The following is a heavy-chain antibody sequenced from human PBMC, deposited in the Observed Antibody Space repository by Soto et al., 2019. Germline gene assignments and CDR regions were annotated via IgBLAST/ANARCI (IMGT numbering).Heavy chain of an antibody. V-gene: IGHV3-11*05. CDR2: ISSSSSYT. J-gene: IGHJ4*02. Sequence: QVQLVESGGGLVKPGGSLRLSCAASGFTFSDYYMSWIRQAPGKGLEWVSYISSSSSYTNYADSVKGRFTISRDNAKNSLYLQMNSLRAEDTAVYYCSTWATPTLQKDYWGQGTLVTVSS. CDR3: STWATPTLQKDY. D-gene: IGHD1-1*01. CDR1: GFTFSDYY.